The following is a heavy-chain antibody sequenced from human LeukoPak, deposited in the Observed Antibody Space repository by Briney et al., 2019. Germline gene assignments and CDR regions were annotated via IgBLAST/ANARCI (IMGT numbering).Heavy chain of an antibody. Sequence: PGGSLRLSCAASGFTFSRYWMSWVRQAPGKGLEWVANIKEDGSEKYYVDSVKGRFTISRDNAKNSLYLQMNGLRAEDTAVYYCAREWNYWGQGTLVTVSS. CDR3: AREWNY. CDR1: GFTFSRYW. D-gene: IGHD5-12*01. J-gene: IGHJ4*02. V-gene: IGHV3-7*01. CDR2: IKEDGSEK.